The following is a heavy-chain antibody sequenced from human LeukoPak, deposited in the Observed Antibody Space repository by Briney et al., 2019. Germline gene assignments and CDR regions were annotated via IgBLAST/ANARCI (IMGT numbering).Heavy chain of an antibody. CDR1: GYNFTNFW. Sequence: GESLKISRKGSGYNFTNFWIGWVRQMPGKGLEWMGIIYPGDSDTRYSPSFQGQVTISADKSINTAYLQWSSLKASDTAMYYCARLRPDIYMEVWGKGTTVTVSS. CDR2: IYPGDSDT. CDR3: ARLRPDIYMEV. V-gene: IGHV5-51*01. J-gene: IGHJ6*03.